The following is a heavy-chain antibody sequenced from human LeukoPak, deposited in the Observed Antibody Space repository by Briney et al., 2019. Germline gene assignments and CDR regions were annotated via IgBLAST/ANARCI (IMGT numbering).Heavy chain of an antibody. CDR3: AKELRRGYYDSSGYPFDY. CDR1: GFMFNKYG. J-gene: IGHJ4*02. D-gene: IGHD3-22*01. Sequence: GGSLRLSCVASGFMFNKYGMSWVRQAPGKGLEWVAVISYDGSNKYYADSVKGRFTISRDNSKNTLYLQMNSLRAEDTAVYYCAKELRRGYYDSSGYPFDYWGQGTLVTVSS. V-gene: IGHV3-30*18. CDR2: ISYDGSNK.